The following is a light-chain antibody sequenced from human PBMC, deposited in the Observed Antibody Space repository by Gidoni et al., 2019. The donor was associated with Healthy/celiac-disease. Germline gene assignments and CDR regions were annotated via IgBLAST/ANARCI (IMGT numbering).Light chain of an antibody. J-gene: IGKJ2*01. CDR2: AAS. CDR1: QGISSY. V-gene: IGKV1-9*01. CDR3: QQSNA. Sequence: DIPLTQSPAFMSASVGDRVTITCRASQGISSYLAWYQQKPGKAPKLLIYAASTLQSGVPSRFSGSGSGTEFTPTISSLQPEDFATYYCQQSNAFGQGTKLEIK.